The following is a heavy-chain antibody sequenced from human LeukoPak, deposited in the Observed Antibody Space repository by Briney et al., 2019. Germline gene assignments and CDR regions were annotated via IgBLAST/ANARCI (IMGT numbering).Heavy chain of an antibody. Sequence: GGSLRLSRAASGFTFSSYGMHWVRQAPGKGLEWVAVIWYDGSNKYYADSVKGRFTISRVNSKNTLYLQMNSLRAEDTAVYYCARDRISAARSLGFYFDYWGQGTLVTVSS. CDR1: GFTFSSYG. V-gene: IGHV3-33*01. CDR2: IWYDGSNK. D-gene: IGHD6-6*01. CDR3: ARDRISAARSLGFYFDY. J-gene: IGHJ4*02.